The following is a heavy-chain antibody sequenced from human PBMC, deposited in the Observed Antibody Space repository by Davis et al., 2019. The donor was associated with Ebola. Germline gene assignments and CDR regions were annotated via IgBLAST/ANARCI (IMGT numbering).Heavy chain of an antibody. J-gene: IGHJ4*02. CDR3: ARGGGSTQSGIDY. CDR2: ISTHKGDT. D-gene: IGHD3-10*01. V-gene: IGHV1-18*01. Sequence: ASVKVSCKASGYSFIGYGITWVRQAPGQGLEWVGWISTHKGDTNYVQNLRGRVTLTTDTSTSTAYMELRSLRSDDTAVYYCARGGGSTQSGIDYWGQGTLVTVSS. CDR1: GYSFIGYG.